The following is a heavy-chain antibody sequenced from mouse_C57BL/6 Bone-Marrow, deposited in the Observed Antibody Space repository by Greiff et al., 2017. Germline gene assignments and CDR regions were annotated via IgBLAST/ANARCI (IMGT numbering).Heavy chain of an antibody. V-gene: IGHV5-15*01. CDR2: ISNLAYSI. CDR1: GFTFSDYG. Sequence: EVKVVESGGGLVQPGGSLKLSCAASGFTFSDYGMAWVRQAPRKGPEWVAFISNLAYSIYYADTVTGRFTIARENAKNTLYLEMSSLRSEDTAMYYSARVRRYYFDYWGQGTTLTVAS. CDR3: ARVRRYYFDY. J-gene: IGHJ2*01. D-gene: IGHD2-14*01.